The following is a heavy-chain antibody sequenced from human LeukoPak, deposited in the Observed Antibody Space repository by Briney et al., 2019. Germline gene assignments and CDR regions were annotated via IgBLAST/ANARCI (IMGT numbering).Heavy chain of an antibody. Sequence: ASVKVSCKASGYTFTSYGISWVRQAPGQELEWMGWISAYNGNTNYTQKLQGRVTMTTDTSTSTAYMELRSLRSDDTAVYYCAREGGYYDFWSGHDDYYYYYYMDVWGKGTTVTVSS. D-gene: IGHD3-3*01. CDR3: AREGGYYDFWSGHDDYYYYYYMDV. V-gene: IGHV1-18*01. J-gene: IGHJ6*03. CDR1: GYTFTSYG. CDR2: ISAYNGNT.